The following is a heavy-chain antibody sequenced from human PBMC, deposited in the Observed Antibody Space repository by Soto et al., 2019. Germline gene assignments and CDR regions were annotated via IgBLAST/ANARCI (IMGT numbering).Heavy chain of an antibody. CDR3: ARVPDR. CDR1: GASISGSGYS. D-gene: IGHD2-2*01. V-gene: IGHV4-30-2*01. J-gene: IGHJ5*02. CDR2: IYHSGST. Sequence: SETLSLTCPVSGASISGSGYSWSWIRQPPGKGLEWIGYIYHSGSTYYNPSLKSRVTISVDRSKNQFSLKLSSVTAADTAVYYCARVPDRWGQGTLVTVSS.